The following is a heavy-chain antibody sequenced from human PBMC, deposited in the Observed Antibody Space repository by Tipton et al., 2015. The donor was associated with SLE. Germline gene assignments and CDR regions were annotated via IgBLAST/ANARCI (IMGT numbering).Heavy chain of an antibody. D-gene: IGHD2-15*01. CDR3: ARGPGLGVVVVTQSDWFDP. CDR1: GFTFSTYW. V-gene: IGHV3-7*05. CDR2: IKRDGSEA. Sequence: SLRLSCAASGFTFSTYWMTWVRQAPGKGLEWVANIKRDGSEAYYVDSVKGRFTISRDNAKNSLYLQLNSLRAEDTAVYYCARGPGLGVVVVTQSDWFDPWGQGTLGTVSS. J-gene: IGHJ5*02.